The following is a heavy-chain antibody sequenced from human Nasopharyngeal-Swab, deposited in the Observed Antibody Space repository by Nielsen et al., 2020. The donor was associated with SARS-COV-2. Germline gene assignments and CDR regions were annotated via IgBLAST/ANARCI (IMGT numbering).Heavy chain of an antibody. D-gene: IGHD1-1*01. CDR3: ARGFWGRTTGTTRYDAFDI. CDR2: IIPIFGTA. V-gene: IGHV1-69*01. Sequence: WGRQAPGQGLEWMGGIIPIFGTANYAQKFQGRVTITADESTSTAYMELSSLRSEDTAVYYCARGFWGRTTGTTRYDAFDIWGQGTMVTVSS. J-gene: IGHJ3*02.